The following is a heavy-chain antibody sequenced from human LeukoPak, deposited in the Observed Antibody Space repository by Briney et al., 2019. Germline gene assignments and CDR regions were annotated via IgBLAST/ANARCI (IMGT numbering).Heavy chain of an antibody. CDR3: ARLHYDVLTGPFDY. CDR2: IYSGGAT. V-gene: IGHV3-66*04. D-gene: IGHD3-9*01. CDR1: GITVSTNY. Sequence: GGSLRLSCAASGITVSTNYMSWVRQAPGKGLEWVSIIYSGGATFYADSVKGRFTISRENSNNTLWLQMNSVRAEDTAVYYCARLHYDVLTGPFDYWGQGTLVTVSS. J-gene: IGHJ4*02.